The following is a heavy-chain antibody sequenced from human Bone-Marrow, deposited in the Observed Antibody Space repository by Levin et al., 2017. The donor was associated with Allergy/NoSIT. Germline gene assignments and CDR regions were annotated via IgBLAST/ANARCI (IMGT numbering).Heavy chain of an antibody. Sequence: SVKVSCRASGGAFTTSPFSWVRQAPGQGLVWMGRVNPFLGITNYAPNFRGRVTITADESTTTAYMELSSLTSEDSAVYYCARGGYFAYDYWGQGTLVTVST. D-gene: IGHD2-15*01. CDR1: GGAFTTSP. CDR2: VNPFLGIT. V-gene: IGHV1-69*04. CDR3: ARGGYFAYDY. J-gene: IGHJ4*02.